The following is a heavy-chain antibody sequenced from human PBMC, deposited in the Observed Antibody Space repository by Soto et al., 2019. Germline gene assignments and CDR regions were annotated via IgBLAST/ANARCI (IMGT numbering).Heavy chain of an antibody. CDR3: ARGRDGDY. V-gene: IGHV1-18*01. CDR2: ISAHNGNT. Sequence: QVHLVQSGAEVKKPGSSVKVACKASGYTFTSYGITWVRQATGQGLEWMGWISAHNGNTDYAQKLQGRVIVTRDTSTSTAYMELRCLRSDDTAVYYCARGRDGDYWGQGALVTVSS. J-gene: IGHJ4*02. CDR1: GYTFTSYG. D-gene: IGHD6-6*01.